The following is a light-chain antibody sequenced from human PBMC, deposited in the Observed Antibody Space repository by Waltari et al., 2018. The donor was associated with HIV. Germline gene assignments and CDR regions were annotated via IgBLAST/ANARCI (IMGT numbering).Light chain of an antibody. CDR1: SNDAGSPTY. CDR2: DVS. Sequence: QSALTQPASVSGSPGQSITISRTRPSNDAGSPTYVSWHQQHPGAAPKLIIHDVSDRPSGISNRFSGSKSGNTASLTISGLQTEDEADYYCSSYTSSTTYVFGTGTRVTVL. CDR3: SSYTSSTTYV. V-gene: IGLV2-14*03. J-gene: IGLJ1*01.